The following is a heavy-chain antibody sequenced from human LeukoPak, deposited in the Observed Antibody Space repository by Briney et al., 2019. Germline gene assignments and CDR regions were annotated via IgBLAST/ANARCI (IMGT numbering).Heavy chain of an antibody. D-gene: IGHD6-6*01. CDR2: IYSGGST. CDR3: ARRPVDQQLAYYYGMDV. V-gene: IGHV3-66*04. J-gene: IGHJ6*02. Sequence: GGSLRLSCAASGFTVSSNYMSWVRQAPGKGLEWVSVIYSGGSTYYADSVKGRFTISRDNSKNTLYLQMNSLRAEDTAVYYCARRPVDQQLAYYYGMDVWGQGTTVTVSS. CDR1: GFTVSSNY.